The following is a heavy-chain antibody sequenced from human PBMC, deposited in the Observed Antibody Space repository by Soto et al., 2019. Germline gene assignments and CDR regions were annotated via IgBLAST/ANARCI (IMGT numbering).Heavy chain of an antibody. D-gene: IGHD3-10*01. V-gene: IGHV3-43*01. CDR1: GFSFHDYT. J-gene: IGHJ6*02. CDR3: ATGSGGPYNERRTYYYYYGMDD. CDR2: ITWDGGSK. Sequence: ESGGVGVQPGGSLRLSCEGSGFSFHDYTMHWVRQVPGKGLEWVSLITWDGGSKFYADSVKGRFTISRDNSKNSLFLQMNSLRSEDTGLYYCATGSGGPYNERRTYYYYYGMDDWGQGTTVTVSS.